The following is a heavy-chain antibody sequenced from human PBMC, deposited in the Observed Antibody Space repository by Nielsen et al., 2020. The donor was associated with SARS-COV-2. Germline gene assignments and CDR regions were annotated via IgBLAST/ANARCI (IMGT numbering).Heavy chain of an antibody. CDR2: INPNSGGT. CDR3: ARGWSYCSSTSCYLFFGDY. CDR1: GYTFTGDY. V-gene: IGHV1-2*04. D-gene: IGHD2-2*01. J-gene: IGHJ4*02. Sequence: ASVKVSCKASGYTFTGDYMHWVRQAPGQGLEWMGWINPNSGGTNYAQKFQGWVTMTRDTSISTAYMELSRLRSDDTAVYYCARGWSYCSSTSCYLFFGDYWGQGTLVTVSS.